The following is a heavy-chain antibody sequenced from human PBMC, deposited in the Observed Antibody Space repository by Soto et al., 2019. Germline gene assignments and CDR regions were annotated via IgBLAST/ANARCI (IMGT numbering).Heavy chain of an antibody. CDR2: IYYSGST. Sequence: SETLSLTCTVSGGSISSSSYYWGWIRQPPGKGLEWIGSIYYSGSTYYNPSLKSRVTISVDTSKNQFSLKLSSVTAADTAVYYCAXPYYYDSSGYPIYGMDVWGQGTTVTVSS. J-gene: IGHJ6*02. D-gene: IGHD3-22*01. CDR3: AXPYYYDSSGYPIYGMDV. V-gene: IGHV4-39*01. CDR1: GGSISSSSYY.